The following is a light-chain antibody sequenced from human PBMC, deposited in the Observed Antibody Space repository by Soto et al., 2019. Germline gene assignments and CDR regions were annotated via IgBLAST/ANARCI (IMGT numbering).Light chain of an antibody. Sequence: EILLTQSPATLSLAPGERATLSCRASQSVSSYLAWYQQKPGQAPRLLIYDASNRATGIPARFSGSWSGTDFTLTISSLEPEDFAVYYCQQRSNWPTFGGGTKVDIK. CDR1: QSVSSY. CDR2: DAS. V-gene: IGKV3-11*01. CDR3: QQRSNWPT. J-gene: IGKJ4*01.